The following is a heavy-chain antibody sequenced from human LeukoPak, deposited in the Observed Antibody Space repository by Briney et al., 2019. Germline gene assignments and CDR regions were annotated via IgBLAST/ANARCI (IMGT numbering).Heavy chain of an antibody. CDR3: ASRRHSHYYYDSSGYFDY. CDR1: GYTFTSYG. V-gene: IGHV1-18*01. Sequence: GASVKVSCKAPGYTFTSYGISWVRQAPGQGLEWMGWISAYNGNTNYAQKFQGRVTITADKSTSTAYMELSSLRSEDTAVYYCASRRHSHYYYDSSGYFDYWGQGTLVTVSS. CDR2: ISAYNGNT. J-gene: IGHJ4*02. D-gene: IGHD3-22*01.